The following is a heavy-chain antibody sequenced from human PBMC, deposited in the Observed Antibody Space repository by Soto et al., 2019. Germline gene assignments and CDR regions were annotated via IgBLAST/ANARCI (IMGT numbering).Heavy chain of an antibody. J-gene: IGHJ5*02. CDR1: GFVFKNFA. CDR2: IRGTVLNT. V-gene: IGHV3-23*01. Sequence: GGSLRLSCVGSGFVFKNFAINWVRQPPGKGLEWVSVIRGTVLNTYHAASVKGRFNISRDNSKNTVYLQMDSLKVEDTAVYYCAKRASPANIDNWFDPWGPGTPVTVSS. CDR3: AKRASPANIDNWFDP.